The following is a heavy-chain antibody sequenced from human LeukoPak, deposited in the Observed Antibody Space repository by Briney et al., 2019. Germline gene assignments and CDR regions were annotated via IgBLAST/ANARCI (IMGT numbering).Heavy chain of an antibody. Sequence: SETLSLTCNVSGGSISSNTYFCGWIRRPPGKGLEGIGSIRYSGSTYYNPSLKSRVTISVDTSKNQFSLNLSSLTAADTAVYYCATSDTVSTYNWFDPWGQGTLVTVS. J-gene: IGHJ5*02. CDR3: ATSDTVSTYNWFDP. CDR2: IRYSGST. CDR1: GGSISSNTYF. D-gene: IGHD5/OR15-5a*01. V-gene: IGHV4-39*01.